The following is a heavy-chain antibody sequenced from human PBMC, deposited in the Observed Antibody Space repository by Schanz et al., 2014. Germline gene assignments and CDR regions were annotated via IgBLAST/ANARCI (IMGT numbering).Heavy chain of an antibody. CDR2: IYSGGRT. D-gene: IGHD1-26*01. CDR3: ARSLGYYYAMDV. V-gene: IGHV3-53*01. J-gene: IGHJ6*02. CDR1: GLTVSRDY. Sequence: EVQLLESGGGLIQPGGSLRLSCAASGLTVSRDYMSWVRQAPGKGLEWVSIIYSGGRTSYADSVKGRFTISRDSSMNTLYLQMDSLRDEDTAVYYCARSLGYYYAMDVWGPGTTVTVSS.